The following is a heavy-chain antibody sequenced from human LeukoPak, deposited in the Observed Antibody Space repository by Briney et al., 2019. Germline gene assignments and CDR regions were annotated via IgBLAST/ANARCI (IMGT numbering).Heavy chain of an antibody. CDR3: ARGIFGMVLNAFDL. Sequence: SETLSLTCSVSGGSVSSGISYWSWIRQPPGEGLEWIAYISDSGGSDYNPSLRGRVTISLDTSTNQFSLKLSSVTAADTAVYYCARGIFGMVLNAFDLWGRGTMVTVSS. CDR2: ISDSGGS. CDR1: GGSVSSGISY. V-gene: IGHV4-61*01. J-gene: IGHJ3*01. D-gene: IGHD3-3*01.